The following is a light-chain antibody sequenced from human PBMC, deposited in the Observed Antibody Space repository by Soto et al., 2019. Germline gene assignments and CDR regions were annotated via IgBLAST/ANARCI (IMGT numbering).Light chain of an antibody. CDR3: AAWDDTLNGWV. CDR1: NSNVGSNT. CDR2: SNN. Sequence: QSALTQPSSTSGTPGQRVAISCSGGNSNVGSNTVNWYQLLPGTTPKLLIYSNNRRPSGVPDRFSGSKSGTSASLAISGLQSEDEADYYCAAWDDTLNGWVFGGGTKVTVL. V-gene: IGLV1-44*01. J-gene: IGLJ2*01.